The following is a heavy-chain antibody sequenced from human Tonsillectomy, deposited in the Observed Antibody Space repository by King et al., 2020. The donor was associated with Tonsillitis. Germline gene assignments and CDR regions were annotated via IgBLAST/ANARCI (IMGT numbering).Heavy chain of an antibody. CDR1: GYTFTGYY. CDR2: INPNSGGT. Sequence: QLVQSGAEVKKPGASVKVSCKASGYTFTGYYMHWVRQAPGQGLEWMGWINPNSGGTNYAQKFQGRVPMTRDTSISTAYMELSRLRSDDTAVYYCASFELRPAPHYDYGMDVWGQGTTVTVSS. V-gene: IGHV1-2*02. D-gene: IGHD3/OR15-3a*01. CDR3: ASFELRPAPHYDYGMDV. J-gene: IGHJ6*02.